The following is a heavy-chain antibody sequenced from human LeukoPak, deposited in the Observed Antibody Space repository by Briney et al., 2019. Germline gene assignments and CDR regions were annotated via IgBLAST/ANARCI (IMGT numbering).Heavy chain of an antibody. CDR3: ARDRGSSGLFPGRFDP. J-gene: IGHJ5*02. V-gene: IGHV1-18*01. Sequence: ASVKVSCKASGYTFTCYSFSWVRQAPGQGLEWMGWVSTNNDKANYAQKLQGRVTMTTDISTSTAYMELRSQSSDDTAVYYCARDRGSSGLFPGRFDPWGQGTLVTVSS. D-gene: IGHD6-19*01. CDR2: VSTNNDKA. CDR1: GYTFTCYS.